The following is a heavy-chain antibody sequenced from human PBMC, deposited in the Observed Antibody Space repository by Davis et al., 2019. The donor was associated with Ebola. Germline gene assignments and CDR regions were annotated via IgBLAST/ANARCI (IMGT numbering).Heavy chain of an antibody. CDR3: AKDSPIYYGSGSLYDAFNI. Sequence: GESLKISCAASGFTFSSYSMNWVRQAPGKGLEWVSSISSSSSYIYYADSVKGRFTISRDNSKNTLYLQMNSLRAEDTAVYYCAKDSPIYYGSGSLYDAFNIWGQGTMVTVSS. V-gene: IGHV3-21*04. CDR2: ISSSSSYI. D-gene: IGHD3-10*01. J-gene: IGHJ3*02. CDR1: GFTFSSYS.